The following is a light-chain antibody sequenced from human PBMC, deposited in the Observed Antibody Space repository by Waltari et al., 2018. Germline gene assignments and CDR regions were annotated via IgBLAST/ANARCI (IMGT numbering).Light chain of an antibody. CDR1: QSVSSY. CDR3: QHRSNWPGT. V-gene: IGKV3-11*01. CDR2: DAS. Sequence: FVLTQSTAPLSLSPGGTATLACRGSQSVSSYLGCYQQKHGQAPRLLIYDASNRATGIPARFSGSGSGTDFTLTISSLEPEDFAVYYCQHRSNWPGTFGQGTKLEI. J-gene: IGKJ2*01.